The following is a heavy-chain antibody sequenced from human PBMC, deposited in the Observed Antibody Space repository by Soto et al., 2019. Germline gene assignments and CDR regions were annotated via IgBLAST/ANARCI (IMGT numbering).Heavy chain of an antibody. CDR3: ARDLYTATYFDY. CDR1: GGSISSGNYC. D-gene: IGHD5-18*01. V-gene: IGHV4-30-4*01. J-gene: IGHJ4*01. CDR2: IHYSGSS. Sequence: SETLSLTCTVSGGSISSGNYCWSWIRQPPGKGLEWIGFIHYSGSSYYNPSLKSRVTISVDTSKNQFSLKLDSVTAADTAVYYCARDLYTATYFDYWGHGTLVTVSS.